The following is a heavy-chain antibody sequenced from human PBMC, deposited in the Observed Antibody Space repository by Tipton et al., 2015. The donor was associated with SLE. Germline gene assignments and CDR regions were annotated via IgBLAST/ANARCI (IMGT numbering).Heavy chain of an antibody. CDR2: IYYSGSP. D-gene: IGHD4-17*01. Sequence: TLSLTCTVSGGSISSSSYYWGWIRQPPGKGLEWIGSIYYSGSPYYNPSLKSRVTISVDTSKNQFSLKLSSVTAADTAVYYCASPIGDPDAFDIWGQGTMVTVSS. V-gene: IGHV4-39*07. CDR1: GGSISSSSYY. CDR3: ASPIGDPDAFDI. J-gene: IGHJ3*02.